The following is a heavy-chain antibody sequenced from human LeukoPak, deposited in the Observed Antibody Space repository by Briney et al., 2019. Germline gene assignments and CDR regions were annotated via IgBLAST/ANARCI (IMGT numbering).Heavy chain of an antibody. J-gene: IGHJ5*02. Sequence: GASVKVSCKVSGYTLTELSMHWVRQAPGKGLEWMGGFDPEDGETIYAQKFQGRVTMTEDTSTGTAYMELSSLRSEDTAVYYCATLAAAASWFDPWGQGTLVTVSS. CDR1: GYTLTELS. D-gene: IGHD6-13*01. CDR3: ATLAAAASWFDP. V-gene: IGHV1-24*01. CDR2: FDPEDGET.